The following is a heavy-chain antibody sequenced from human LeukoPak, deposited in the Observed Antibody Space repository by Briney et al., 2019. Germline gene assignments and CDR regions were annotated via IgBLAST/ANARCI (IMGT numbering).Heavy chain of an antibody. CDR3: ARSYTDYYYYTDV. CDR1: GFTFSNYV. CDR2: ISYDGTNK. Sequence: GGSLRLSCAASGFTFSNYVIHWVRQAPGKGLGWVALISYDGTNKYYADSVEGRFTISRDNSRNTLYLQMNSLRVEDTAVYYCARSYTDYYYYTDVWGKGTTVTVSS. D-gene: IGHD3-16*02. J-gene: IGHJ6*03. V-gene: IGHV3-30*04.